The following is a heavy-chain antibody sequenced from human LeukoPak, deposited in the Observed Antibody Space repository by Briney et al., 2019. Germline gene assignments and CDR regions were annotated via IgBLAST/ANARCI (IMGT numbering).Heavy chain of an antibody. CDR1: GYTFTSYA. D-gene: IGHD5-24*01. J-gene: IGHJ4*02. CDR3: ARDRYGDGFAHFDY. Sequence: ASVKVSCRASGYTFTSYAMHWVRQAPGQGLEWMGWVTPSGGTNYPQKFQGRVAITRDTSITTAYMDLSRLTSDDTAVYYCARDRYGDGFAHFDYWGQGALVTVSS. V-gene: IGHV1-2*02. CDR2: VTPSGGT.